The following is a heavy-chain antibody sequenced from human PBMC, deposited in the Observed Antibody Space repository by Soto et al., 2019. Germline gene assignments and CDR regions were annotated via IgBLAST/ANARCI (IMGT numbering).Heavy chain of an antibody. CDR3: ARALAVAGNYYYYDMDV. Sequence: PSETLSLTCAVSGGSISSGGYSWSWIRQPPGKGLEWIGYIYHSGSTYYNPSLKSRVTISVDRSKNQFSLKLSSVTAADTAVYYCARALAVAGNYYYYDMDVWGQGTTVTVSS. CDR2: IYHSGST. V-gene: IGHV4-30-2*01. D-gene: IGHD6-19*01. CDR1: GGSISSGGYS. J-gene: IGHJ6*02.